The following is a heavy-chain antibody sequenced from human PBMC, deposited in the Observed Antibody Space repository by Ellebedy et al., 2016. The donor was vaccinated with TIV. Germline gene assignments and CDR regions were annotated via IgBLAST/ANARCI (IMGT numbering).Heavy chain of an antibody. CDR3: ARFPLAAGGFDY. Sequence: MPSETLSLTCTVSGGSISSYYWSWIRQPPGKGLEWIGYIYYSGSTYYNPSLKSRVTISIDTSKNHFSLKLSSVTAADTAVYYCARFPLAAGGFDYWGQGTLVTVSS. V-gene: IGHV4-59*12. D-gene: IGHD6-13*01. CDR1: GGSISSYY. J-gene: IGHJ4*02. CDR2: IYYSGST.